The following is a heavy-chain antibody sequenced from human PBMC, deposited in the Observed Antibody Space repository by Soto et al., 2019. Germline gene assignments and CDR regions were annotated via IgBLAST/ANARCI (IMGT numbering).Heavy chain of an antibody. CDR2: VHHSWGS. Sequence: QVQLQESGPGLVKPSETMSLSCTVSGGSISSYYCSWFRQSPGKRMEWIGYVHHSWGSSYNPSLQRRVAISLDTSKSQFSLKVTSVTAPDTAVYYCARQGFGPLHGLVDVWGQGTTVTVSS. D-gene: IGHD3-10*01. J-gene: IGHJ6*02. CDR3: ARQGFGPLHGLVDV. V-gene: IGHV4-59*08. CDR1: GGSISSYY.